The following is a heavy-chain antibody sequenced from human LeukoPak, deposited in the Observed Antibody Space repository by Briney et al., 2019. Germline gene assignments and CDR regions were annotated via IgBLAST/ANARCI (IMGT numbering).Heavy chain of an antibody. Sequence: ASVKVSCTVSGYPLTELSMHWVRQAPGKGLEWMGGIDPEDGETIYAQKFQGRVTMTKDTSTNTAYMELSRLRSEDTAVYYCATVYLGAEWFCPWGQGTLVTVSS. J-gene: IGHJ5*02. CDR1: GYPLTELS. D-gene: IGHD1-26*01. CDR2: IDPEDGET. CDR3: ATVYLGAEWFCP. V-gene: IGHV1-24*01.